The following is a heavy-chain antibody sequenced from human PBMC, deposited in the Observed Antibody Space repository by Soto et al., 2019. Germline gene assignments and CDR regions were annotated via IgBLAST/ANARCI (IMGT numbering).Heavy chain of an antibody. V-gene: IGHV4-30-2*01. J-gene: IGHJ3*02. CDR2: IYHSGST. Sequence: SETLSLTCAISGGSISSGGYSWSWIRQPSGKGLEWIGYIYHSGSTYYNPSLKSRVTISVDKSKNQFSLVLTSVTAADTAVYYCARAFDSSGYCMQLSAFDIWGKGTMVTVSS. CDR3: ARAFDSSGYCMQLSAFDI. CDR1: GGSISSGGYS. D-gene: IGHD3-22*01.